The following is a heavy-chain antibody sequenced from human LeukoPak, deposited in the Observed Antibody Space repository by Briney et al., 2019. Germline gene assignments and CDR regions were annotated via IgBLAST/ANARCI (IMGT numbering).Heavy chain of an antibody. J-gene: IGHJ4*02. CDR2: IYPGDSDT. D-gene: IGHD1-26*01. CDR1: GYSVNSYW. V-gene: IGHV5-51*01. CDR3: ARLRVMGATRGNFDY. Sequence: GESLKISCKGSGYSVNSYWIGWVRQMPGKGLEWMGIIYPGDSDTRYSPSFQGQVTISADKSINTAYLQWSSLKASDTAIYYCARLRVMGATRGNFDYWGQGTLVTVSS.